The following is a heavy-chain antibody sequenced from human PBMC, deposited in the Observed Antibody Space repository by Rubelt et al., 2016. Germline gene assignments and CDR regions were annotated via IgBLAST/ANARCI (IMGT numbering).Heavy chain of an antibody. J-gene: IGHJ4*02. CDR2: NSAYNGNT. V-gene: IGHV1-18*01. Sequence: QVQLVQSGAEVKKPGASVKVSCKASGYTFTSYGISWVRQAPGQGLDWMGWNSAYNGNTNDGRKLQGRVTMTTDTSTSTADMELSSLRSEDTAVYYCATDRTHPCDYGGQGTLITVSS. CDR1: GYTFTSYG. D-gene: IGHD2-2*01. CDR3: ATDRTHPCDY.